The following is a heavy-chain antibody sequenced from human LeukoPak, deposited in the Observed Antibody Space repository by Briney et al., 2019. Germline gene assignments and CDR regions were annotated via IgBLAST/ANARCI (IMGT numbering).Heavy chain of an antibody. CDR3: ARDGVIAAAGTYYYYYYMDV. J-gene: IGHJ6*03. V-gene: IGHV4-59*01. CDR2: IYYSGST. D-gene: IGHD6-13*01. CDR1: GGSISSYY. Sequence: SETLSLTRIVSGGSISSYYRTWIRQPPGKGLEWIGYIYYSGSTNYNPSLKSRVTISVDTSKNQFSLKLSSVTAADTAVYYCARDGVIAAAGTYYYYYYMDVWGKGTTVTVSS.